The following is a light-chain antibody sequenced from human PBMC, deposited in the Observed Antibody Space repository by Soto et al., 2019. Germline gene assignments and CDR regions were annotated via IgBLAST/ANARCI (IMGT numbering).Light chain of an antibody. CDR3: SSYTSSSPPDME. CDR1: SSDVGGYKY. V-gene: IGLV2-14*01. Sequence: QSVLTQPASVSGSPGQSVTISCTGTSSDVGGYKYVFWYQQHPGKAPKLMIYEVSNWPSGVSNRFSGSKSGNTASLTISGLQAEYEADYYCSSYTSSSPPDMEFGGGTKLPVL. J-gene: IGLJ2*01. CDR2: EVS.